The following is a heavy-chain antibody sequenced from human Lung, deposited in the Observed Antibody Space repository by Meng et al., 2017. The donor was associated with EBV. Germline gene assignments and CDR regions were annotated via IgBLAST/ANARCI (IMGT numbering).Heavy chain of an antibody. CDR2: ISTYNDNP. CDR1: GYSFSSYG. CDR3: ARGDGGNGSDY. J-gene: IGHJ4*02. Sequence: QVQVVQSGAEVKRPGASVHVSCKASGYSFSSYGFTWVRQAPGQGLEWLGWISTYNDNPKYAQKVQGRVTMTADTSTSTAYMELRSLTSDDTAVYYCARGDGGNGSDYWGQGTLVTVSS. V-gene: IGHV1-18*01. D-gene: IGHD4-23*01.